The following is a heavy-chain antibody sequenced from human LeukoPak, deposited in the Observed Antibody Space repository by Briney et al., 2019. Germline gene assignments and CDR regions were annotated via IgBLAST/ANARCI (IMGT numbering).Heavy chain of an antibody. V-gene: IGHV3-9*03. CDR3: AKSIGYSSSWYLDY. Sequence: GRSLRLSCAASGFTFDDYAMHWVRQAPGKGLEWVSGISWNSGSIGYADSVKGRFTISRDNAKNSLYLQMNSLRAEDMALYFCAKSIGYSSSWYLDYWGQGTLVTVSS. D-gene: IGHD6-13*01. J-gene: IGHJ4*02. CDR1: GFTFDDYA. CDR2: ISWNSGSI.